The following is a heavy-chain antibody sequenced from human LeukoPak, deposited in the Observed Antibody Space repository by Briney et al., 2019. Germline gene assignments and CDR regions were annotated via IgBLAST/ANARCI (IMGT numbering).Heavy chain of an antibody. CDR1: GDSISSHY. CDR2: IYYSGST. Sequence: SETLSLTCTVSGDSISSHYWSWIRQPPGKGLEWIGYIYYSGSTYYNPSLKSPVTISLDPSKNQFSLTLSSVTAADTAVYYCARVYDSSSYYSWFYPWGQGTLVTVSS. V-gene: IGHV4-59*11. D-gene: IGHD3-22*01. J-gene: IGHJ5*02. CDR3: ARVYDSSSYYSWFYP.